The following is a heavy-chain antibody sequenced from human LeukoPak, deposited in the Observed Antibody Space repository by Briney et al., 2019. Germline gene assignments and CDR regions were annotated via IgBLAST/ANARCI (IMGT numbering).Heavy chain of an antibody. D-gene: IGHD3-3*01. CDR3: AKVLWRYFDY. CDR1: GGSFSGYY. J-gene: IGHJ4*02. V-gene: IGHV4-34*01. Sequence: SETLSLTCAVYGGSFSGYYWSWIRQPPGKGLEWIGEINHSGSTNYNPSLKSRVTISVDTSKNQFSLKLSSVTAADTAVYYCAKVLWRYFDYWGQGTLVTVSS. CDR2: INHSGST.